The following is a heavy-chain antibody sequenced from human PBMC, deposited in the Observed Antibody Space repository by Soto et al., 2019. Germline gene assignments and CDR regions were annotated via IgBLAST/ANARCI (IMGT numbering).Heavy chain of an antibody. CDR2: ISNDGGNT. J-gene: IGHJ4*02. Sequence: QVQLVESGGGVVQPGRSLKLSCAASEFTFSSYTMYWVRQAPGKGLEWVAGISNDGGNTYYPDSVKGRFTISRDNSKNTLYLEMNSLRAEHTAVYFCSSECTMSVSAPGYWGQGTLVTVSS. CDR1: EFTFSSYT. V-gene: IGHV3-30-3*01. CDR3: SSECTMSVSAPGY. D-gene: IGHD3-10*02.